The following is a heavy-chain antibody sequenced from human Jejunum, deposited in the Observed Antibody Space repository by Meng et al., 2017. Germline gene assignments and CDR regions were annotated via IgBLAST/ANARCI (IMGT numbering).Heavy chain of an antibody. J-gene: IGHJ4*02. V-gene: IGHV3-23*01. CDR1: GFTFSSDV. Sequence: GESLKISCGASGFTFSSDVMSWVRQAPGKGLEWVSSVSYRGDSTYYADSVKGRFTISRDNSKNTVDLHMHSLRAEDTAVYYCARTLGVRGLDYWGQGTLVTVSS. D-gene: IGHD3-10*01. CDR3: ARTLGVRGLDY. CDR2: VSYRGDST.